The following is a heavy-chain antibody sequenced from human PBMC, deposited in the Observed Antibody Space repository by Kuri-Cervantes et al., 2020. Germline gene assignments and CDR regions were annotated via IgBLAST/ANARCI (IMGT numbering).Heavy chain of an antibody. J-gene: IGHJ2*01. CDR2: IKQDGSEK. Sequence: GESLKISCAASGVNFRSHWMSWVRQAPGKGLEWVANIKQDGSEKYYVDSVKGRFTISRDNAKNSLYLEMNSLRADDTAVYYCARDRERWLVRWYFDLWGRGTPVTVSS. CDR3: ARDRERWLVRWYFDL. CDR1: GVNFRSHW. V-gene: IGHV3-7*03. D-gene: IGHD6-19*01.